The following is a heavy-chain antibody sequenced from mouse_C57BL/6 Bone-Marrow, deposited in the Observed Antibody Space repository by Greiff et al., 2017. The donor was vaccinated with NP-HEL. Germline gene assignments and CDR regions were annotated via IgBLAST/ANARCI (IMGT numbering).Heavy chain of an antibody. J-gene: IGHJ3*01. CDR1: GYTFTSYG. CDR2: IYPRSGNT. Sequence: VQLQQSGAELARPGASVKLSCKASGYTFTSYGISWVKQRTGQGLEWIGEIYPRSGNTYYNEKFKGKATLTADKSSSTAYMELRSLTSEDSAVYFCARNRYYYALAGFFAYWGQGTLVTVSA. V-gene: IGHV1-81*01. D-gene: IGHD1-1*01. CDR3: ARNRYYYALAGFFAY.